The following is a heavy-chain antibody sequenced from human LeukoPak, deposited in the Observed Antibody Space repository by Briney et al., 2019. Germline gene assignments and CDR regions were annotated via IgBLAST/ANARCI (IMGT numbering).Heavy chain of an antibody. CDR2: IWYDGSNK. V-gene: IGHV3-33*01. CDR1: GFTFSSYG. Sequence: PGGSLGLSCAASGFTFSSYGMHWVRQAPGKGLEWVAVIWYDGSNKYYADSVKGRFTISRDNSKNTLYLQMNSLRAEDTAVYYCARVMNSGYADYWGQGTLVTVSS. D-gene: IGHD5-12*01. J-gene: IGHJ4*02. CDR3: ARVMNSGYADY.